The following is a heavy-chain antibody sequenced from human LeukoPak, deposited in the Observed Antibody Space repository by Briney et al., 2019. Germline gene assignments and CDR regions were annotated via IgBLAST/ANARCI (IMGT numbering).Heavy chain of an antibody. CDR2: INHSGST. J-gene: IGHJ5*02. CDR1: GGSFSGYY. CDR3: AREASMTTVRGWWFDP. Sequence: KPSETLSLTCAVYGGSFSGYYWSWIRQPPGKGLEWIGEINHSGSTNYNPSLKSRVTISVDTSKNQFSLKLSSVTAADTAVYYCAREASMTTVRGWWFDPWGQGTLVTVSS. D-gene: IGHD4-11*01. V-gene: IGHV4-34*01.